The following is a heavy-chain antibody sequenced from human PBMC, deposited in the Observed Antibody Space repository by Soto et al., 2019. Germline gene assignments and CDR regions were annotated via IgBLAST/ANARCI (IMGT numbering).Heavy chain of an antibody. J-gene: IGHJ4*02. CDR3: ARGGLPEGWFDY. CDR1: GGTFSSYA. V-gene: IGHV1-69*05. Sequence: VQLVQSGAEVKKPGSSVKVSCKASGGTFSSYAISWVRQAPGQGLEWMGGIIPIFGTANYAQKFQGRVTITPDESTSTTYREPGNLRSEDTAVYYCARGGLPEGWFDYWGQGTLVTVSS. CDR2: IIPIFGTA. D-gene: IGHD4-17*01.